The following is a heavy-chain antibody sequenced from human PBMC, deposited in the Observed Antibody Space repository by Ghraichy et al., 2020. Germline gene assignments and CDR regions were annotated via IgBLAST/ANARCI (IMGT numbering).Heavy chain of an antibody. J-gene: IGHJ4*02. V-gene: IGHV4-59*01. D-gene: IGHD4-23*01. CDR2: IYYSGST. Sequence: SETLSLTCTVSGGSISSYYWSWIRQPPGKGLEWIGYIYYSGSTNYNPSLKSRVTISVDTSKNQFSLKLSSVTAADTAVYYCARVQFGGNSGGFDYWGQGTLVTVSS. CDR1: GGSISSYY. CDR3: ARVQFGGNSGGFDY.